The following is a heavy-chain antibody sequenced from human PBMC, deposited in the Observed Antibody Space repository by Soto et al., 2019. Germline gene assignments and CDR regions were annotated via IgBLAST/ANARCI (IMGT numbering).Heavy chain of an antibody. CDR1: GGTFGSYA. V-gene: IGHV1-69*01. CDR2: IIPITATA. Sequence: QVQLVQSGAEVKKPGSSVKVSCKASGGTFGSYAISWVRQAPGQGLEWMGGIIPITATANYAQKFQGRVTITADDSTSTASMQLSSLRSEDTAVYYCARSQGSSTSLEIYYYYSYGMDVWGQGTTVTVSS. CDR3: ARSQGSSTSLEIYYYYSYGMDV. J-gene: IGHJ6*02. D-gene: IGHD2-2*01.